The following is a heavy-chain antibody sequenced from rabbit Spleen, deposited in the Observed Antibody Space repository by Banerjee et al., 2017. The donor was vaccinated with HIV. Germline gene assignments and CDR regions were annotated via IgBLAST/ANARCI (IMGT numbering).Heavy chain of an antibody. CDR2: INMVTGKS. D-gene: IGHD3-3*01. V-gene: IGHV1S45*01. J-gene: IGHJ4*01. CDR1: GFDFSNYG. CDR3: ARDLVVAIGWNFNL. Sequence: QEQLVESGGGLVQPGGSLKLSCKASGFDFSNYGVSWVRQAPGKGLEWITCINMVTGKSVYASWAKGRFIMSRTSSTKVTLQMTSLTVADTATYFCARDLVVAIGWNFNLWGPGTLVTVS.